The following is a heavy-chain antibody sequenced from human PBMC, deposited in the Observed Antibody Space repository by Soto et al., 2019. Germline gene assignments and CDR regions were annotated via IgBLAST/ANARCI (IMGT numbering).Heavy chain of an antibody. J-gene: IGHJ6*02. CDR1: GGSISSSSYY. CDR2: IYDSVST. Sequence: PSETLSLTCTVSGGSISSSSYYWGWILQPPGKGLEWIGSIYDSVSTYYNPSLKSRVTISVDTSKNQFSLKLSSVTAADTAVYYXARRITIFGVARGSAYYYGMDVWGQGTTVTVS. V-gene: IGHV4-39*01. CDR3: ARRITIFGVARGSAYYYGMDV. D-gene: IGHD3-3*01.